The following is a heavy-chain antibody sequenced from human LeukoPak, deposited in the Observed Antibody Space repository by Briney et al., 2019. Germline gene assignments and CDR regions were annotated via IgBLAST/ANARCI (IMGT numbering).Heavy chain of an antibody. CDR1: GGSISSGGYY. V-gene: IGHV4-31*03. CDR3: ARVTVYYDSSGYYFPALAFDI. D-gene: IGHD3-22*01. Sequence: SETLSLTCTVSGGSISSGGYYWSWIRQHPGKGLEWIGYIYYSGSTYYNPSLKSRVTISVDTSKNQFSLKLSSVTAADTAVYYCARVTVYYDSSGYYFPALAFDIWGQGTMVTVSS. CDR2: IYYSGST. J-gene: IGHJ3*02.